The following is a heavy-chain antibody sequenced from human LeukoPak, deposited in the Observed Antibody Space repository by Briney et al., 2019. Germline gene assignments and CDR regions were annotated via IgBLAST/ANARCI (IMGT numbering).Heavy chain of an antibody. CDR2: INYSGST. V-gene: IGHV4-39*01. CDR1: GGSISSSSYY. Sequence: SETLSLTCTVSGGSISSSSYYWGWIRQPPGKGLEWIGSINYSGSTYYNPSLKSRVTISVDTSKNQFSLKLSSVTAADTAVYYCARGAVDIVASFDYWGQGTLVTVSS. D-gene: IGHD5-12*01. CDR3: ARGAVDIVASFDY. J-gene: IGHJ4*02.